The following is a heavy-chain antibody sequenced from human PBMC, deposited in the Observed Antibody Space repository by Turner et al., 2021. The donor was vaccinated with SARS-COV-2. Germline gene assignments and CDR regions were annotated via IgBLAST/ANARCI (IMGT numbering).Heavy chain of an antibody. CDR3: ARGRGYCSSTSCYTNDAFDI. J-gene: IGHJ3*02. V-gene: IGHV3-13*05. CDR2: IGTAGDP. D-gene: IGHD2-2*02. Sequence: EVQLVESGGGWVQPGGSLRLSCAASVFTFSSYDMQWVRPATGKGLEWVSGIGTAGDPDYPGSVKGRFTISRENAKNSLYLQMNSLRAGDTAVYYCARGRGYCSSTSCYTNDAFDIWGQGTMVTISS. CDR1: VFTFSSYD.